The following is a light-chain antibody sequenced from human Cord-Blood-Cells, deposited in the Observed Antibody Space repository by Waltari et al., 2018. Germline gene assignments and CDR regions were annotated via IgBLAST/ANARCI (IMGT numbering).Light chain of an antibody. CDR1: STDVGGYHY. V-gene: IGLV2-14*01. J-gene: IGLJ3*02. Sequence: QSALTRPASVSGSPGPSITIPCTGTSTDVGGYHYVSWYQQHPGKAPKLMIYDVSNRLSGVANRFSGSKSGNTASLTISGLQAEDEADYYCSSYTSSSTPWVFGGGTKLTVL. CDR2: DVS. CDR3: SSYTSSSTPWV.